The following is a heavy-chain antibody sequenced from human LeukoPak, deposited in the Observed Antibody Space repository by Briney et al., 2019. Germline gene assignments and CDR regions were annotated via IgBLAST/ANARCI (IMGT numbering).Heavy chain of an antibody. CDR2: ISAYNGNT. J-gene: IGHJ6*02. CDR3: ARSHSTSSIHYGLDV. D-gene: IGHD6-6*01. CDR1: GYTFTSYG. V-gene: IGHV1-18*01. Sequence: GASVKVSCKASGYTFTSYGISWVRQAPGQGLEWMGWISAYNGNTNYAQKLQGRVTMTTDTSTSTAYMELRSLRSDDTAVYFCARSHSTSSIHYGLDVWGQGTSVTVSS.